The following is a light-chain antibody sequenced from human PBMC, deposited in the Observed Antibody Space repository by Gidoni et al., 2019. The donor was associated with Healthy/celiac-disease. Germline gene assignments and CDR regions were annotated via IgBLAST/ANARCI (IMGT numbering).Light chain of an antibody. J-gene: IGKJ4*01. Sequence: DIQITLSPSTLSASVGDRVTITCRASQSISSWLAWYQQKPGKAPKLLIYKASSLESGVPSRFSGSGSGTEFTLTISSLQPDDFATYYCQQYNSSPLTFGGXTKVEIK. CDR3: QQYNSSPLT. CDR1: QSISSW. CDR2: KAS. V-gene: IGKV1-5*03.